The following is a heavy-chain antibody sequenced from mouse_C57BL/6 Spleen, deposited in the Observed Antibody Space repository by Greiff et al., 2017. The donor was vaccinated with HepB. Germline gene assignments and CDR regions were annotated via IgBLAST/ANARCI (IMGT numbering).Heavy chain of an antibody. CDR2: INPSNGGT. D-gene: IGHD2-5*01. CDR3: ARGGGPYSNPAY. J-gene: IGHJ3*01. Sequence: QVQLKQPGTELVKPGASVKLSCKASGYTFTSYWMHWVKQRPGQGLEWIGNINPSNGGTNYNEKFKSKATLTVDKSSSTAYMQLSSLTSEDSAVYYCARGGGPYSNPAYWGQGTLVTVSA. V-gene: IGHV1-53*01. CDR1: GYTFTSYW.